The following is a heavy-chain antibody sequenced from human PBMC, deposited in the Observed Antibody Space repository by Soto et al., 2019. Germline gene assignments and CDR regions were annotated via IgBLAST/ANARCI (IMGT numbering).Heavy chain of an antibody. CDR3: ARGASPLIDY. CDR2: INAGNGNT. CDR1: GYTFTSYA. D-gene: IGHD1-26*01. J-gene: IGHJ4*02. V-gene: IGHV1-3*01. Sequence: QVQLVQSGAEVKKPGASVKVSCKASGYTFTSYAMHWVRQAPGQRLEWMGWINAGNGNTKYSQKFQGRVTIIRDTSACTAYMELSSLRSEDTAVYYCARGASPLIDYWGQGTLVTVSS.